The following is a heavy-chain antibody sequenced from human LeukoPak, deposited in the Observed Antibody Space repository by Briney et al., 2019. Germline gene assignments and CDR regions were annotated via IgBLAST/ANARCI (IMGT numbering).Heavy chain of an antibody. D-gene: IGHD6-19*01. CDR3: ASPGRSSGWCDLGYFDY. V-gene: IGHV1-69*13. CDR1: GGTFSSYA. Sequence: SVKVSCKASGGTFSSYAISWVRQAPGQGLEWMGGIIPIFGTANYVQKFQGRVTITADESTSTAYMELSSLRSEDTAVYYCASPGRSSGWCDLGYFDYWGQGTLVTVSS. CDR2: IIPIFGTA. J-gene: IGHJ4*02.